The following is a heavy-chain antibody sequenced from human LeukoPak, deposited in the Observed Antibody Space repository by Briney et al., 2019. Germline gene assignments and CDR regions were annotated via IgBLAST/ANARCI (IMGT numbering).Heavy chain of an antibody. CDR2: IYYSGST. Sequence: SSETLSLTCTVSGGSISSYYWSWIRQPPGKGLEWIGYIYYSGSTNYNPSLKSRVTISVDTSKNQFSLRLSSVTAADTAVYYCARDGLWIQNSFDIWGQGTVVTVSS. CDR3: ARDGLWIQNSFDI. J-gene: IGHJ3*02. CDR1: GGSISSYY. V-gene: IGHV4-59*01. D-gene: IGHD5-18*01.